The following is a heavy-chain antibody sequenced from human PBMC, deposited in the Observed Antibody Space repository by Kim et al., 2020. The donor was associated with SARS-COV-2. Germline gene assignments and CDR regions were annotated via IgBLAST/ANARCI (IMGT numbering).Heavy chain of an antibody. Sequence: NYNPSLKSRVTISVDTSKNQFSLKLSSVTAADTAVYYCASQLPPRAIDYWGQGTLVTVSS. D-gene: IGHD1-26*01. J-gene: IGHJ4*02. V-gene: IGHV4-34*01. CDR3: ASQLPPRAIDY.